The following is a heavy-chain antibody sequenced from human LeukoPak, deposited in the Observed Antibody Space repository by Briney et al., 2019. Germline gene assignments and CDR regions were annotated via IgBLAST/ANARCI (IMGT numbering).Heavy chain of an antibody. CDR3: ARRWLYDSSGYYWGYNWFDP. J-gene: IGHJ5*02. D-gene: IGHD3-22*01. Sequence: PGGSLRLSCAASGFTFSSYSMNWVRQAPGKGLEWVSSISSSSSYIYYADSVKGRFTISRDNAKNSLYLQVNSLRAEDTAVYYCARRWLYDSSGYYWGYNWFDPWGQGTLVTVSS. V-gene: IGHV3-21*01. CDR2: ISSSSSYI. CDR1: GFTFSSYS.